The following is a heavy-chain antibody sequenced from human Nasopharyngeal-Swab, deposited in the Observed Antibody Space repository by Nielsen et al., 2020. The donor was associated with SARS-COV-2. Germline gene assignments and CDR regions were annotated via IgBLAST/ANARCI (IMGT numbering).Heavy chain of an antibody. CDR1: GFTFSSYS. D-gene: IGHD2-15*01. Sequence: SCAASGFTFSSYSMNWVRQAPGKGLEWVSSISSSSSYIYYADSVKGRFTISRDNAKNSLYLQMNSLRAEDTAVYYCAREWSTGYCSGGSCYSEYAFDIWGQGTMVTVSS. CDR2: ISSSSSYI. CDR3: AREWSTGYCSGGSCYSEYAFDI. V-gene: IGHV3-21*01. J-gene: IGHJ3*02.